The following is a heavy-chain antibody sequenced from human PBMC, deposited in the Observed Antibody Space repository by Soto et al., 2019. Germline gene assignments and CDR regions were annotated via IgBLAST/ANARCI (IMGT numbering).Heavy chain of an antibody. V-gene: IGHV3-64*01. CDR1: GFTLSGYA. Sequence: EVQLAESGGGLAQPGGSLRLSCAASGFTLSGYAMDWVRQAPGKGLEYVSGISSNGVGTYYANSVQGRFTISRDNSKNTVYLQMGSLRSESLAAYFCARCARPDFYYIGVWGKGTTVTVSS. CDR3: ARCARPDFYYIGV. CDR2: ISSNGVGT. J-gene: IGHJ6*03. D-gene: IGHD6-6*01.